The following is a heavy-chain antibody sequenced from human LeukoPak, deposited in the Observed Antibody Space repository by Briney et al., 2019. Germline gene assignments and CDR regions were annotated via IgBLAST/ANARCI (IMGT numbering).Heavy chain of an antibody. CDR2: INPSGGST. J-gene: IGHJ6*03. Sequence: ASVKVSCKASGYTFTSYYMHWVRQAPGQGLEWMGIINPSGGSTSYAQKFQGRVTMTRDTSISTAYMELSRLRSDDTAVYYCARGSPRGYDYYYYMDVWGKGTTVTISS. V-gene: IGHV1-46*01. D-gene: IGHD5-12*01. CDR3: ARGSPRGYDYYYYMDV. CDR1: GYTFTSYY.